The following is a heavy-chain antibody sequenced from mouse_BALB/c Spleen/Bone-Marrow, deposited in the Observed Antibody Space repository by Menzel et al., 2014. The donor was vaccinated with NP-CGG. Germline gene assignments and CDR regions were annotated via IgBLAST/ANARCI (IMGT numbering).Heavy chain of an antibody. CDR1: GYAFTNYL. Sequence: VKLMESGAELVRPGTSVKVSCKASGYAFTNYLIEWVKQRPGQGLEWIGVINPGSGGTNYNEKFKGKATLTADKSSSTASMQLSSLTSDDSAVYFCARSGGNYANYWGQGTTLTVSS. D-gene: IGHD2-1*01. CDR3: ARSGGNYANY. V-gene: IGHV1-54*01. J-gene: IGHJ2*01. CDR2: INPGSGGT.